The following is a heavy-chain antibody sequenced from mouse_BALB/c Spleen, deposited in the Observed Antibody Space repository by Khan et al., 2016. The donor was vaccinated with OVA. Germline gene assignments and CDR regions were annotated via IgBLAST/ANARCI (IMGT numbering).Heavy chain of an antibody. CDR2: ISYCGST. J-gene: IGHJ4*01. CDR1: GYSITSDYA. V-gene: IGHV3-2*02. D-gene: IGHD2-4*01. Sequence: EVQLVESGPGLVKPSQSLSLTCTVTGYSITSDYAWNWIRQLPGNKLEWMGYISYCGSTNYNPALKSRISITRDTSKNQFFLQLNSVTTEDTATYYCARDDCRYNYAMDYWGQGTSVTVSA. CDR3: ARDDCRYNYAMDY.